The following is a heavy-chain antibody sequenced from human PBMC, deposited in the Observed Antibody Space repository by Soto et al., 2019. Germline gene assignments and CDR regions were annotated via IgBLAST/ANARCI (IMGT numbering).Heavy chain of an antibody. CDR2: IYYSGST. D-gene: IGHD6-19*01. CDR3: ARVRDSSGWYALDY. CDR1: GGSISSYY. Sequence: TSETLSLTCTVSGGSISSYYWSWIRQPPGKGLEWIGYIYYSGSTNYNPSLKSRVTISVETSKNQFSLKLSSVTAADTAVYYCARVRDSSGWYALDYWGQGTLVTVSS. V-gene: IGHV4-59*01. J-gene: IGHJ4*02.